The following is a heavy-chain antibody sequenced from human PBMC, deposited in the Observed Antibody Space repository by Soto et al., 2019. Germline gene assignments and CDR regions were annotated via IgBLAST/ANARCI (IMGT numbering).Heavy chain of an antibody. J-gene: IGHJ4*02. CDR3: TRIGSLLPPIDF. Sequence: GESLKISCQASGYTFTNYWIRWVRQMPGGGLELMGLIFPRDSDTRDSPSFEGQVTISTDNSVATAYLQWSSLEASDTAIYFCTRIGSLLPPIDFWGQGTPVTV. V-gene: IGHV5-51*01. D-gene: IGHD3-10*01. CDR2: IFPRDSDT. CDR1: GYTFTNYW.